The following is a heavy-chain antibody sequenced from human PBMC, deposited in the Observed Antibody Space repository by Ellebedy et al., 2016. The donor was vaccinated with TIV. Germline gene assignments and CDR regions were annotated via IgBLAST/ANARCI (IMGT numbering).Heavy chain of an antibody. Sequence: ASVKVSCKASGFTFANYGITWVRQAPGQGLEWMGWISAYNGNTNYAQKLQGRVTMTTDTSARTAYMDLRSLRSDDTAVYYCANGPRWDSKFDSWGQGTLVTVSS. CDR1: GFTFANYG. D-gene: IGHD1-26*01. CDR2: ISAYNGNT. J-gene: IGHJ4*02. V-gene: IGHV1-18*04. CDR3: ANGPRWDSKFDS.